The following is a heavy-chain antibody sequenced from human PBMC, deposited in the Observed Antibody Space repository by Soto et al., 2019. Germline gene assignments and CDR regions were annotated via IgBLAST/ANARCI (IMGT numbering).Heavy chain of an antibody. Sequence: QVQLQESGPGLVKPSQTLSLTCTVSGGSISSGDYYWSWIRQPPGKGLEWIGYIYYSGSTYYNPSLKIRVTISVDTSKNQFSLKLSPVTAADTAVYYCAREGLTAITGLDYWGQGTLVTVSS. CDR2: IYYSGST. D-gene: IGHD2-21*02. V-gene: IGHV4-30-4*01. J-gene: IGHJ4*02. CDR1: GGSISSGDYY. CDR3: AREGLTAITGLDY.